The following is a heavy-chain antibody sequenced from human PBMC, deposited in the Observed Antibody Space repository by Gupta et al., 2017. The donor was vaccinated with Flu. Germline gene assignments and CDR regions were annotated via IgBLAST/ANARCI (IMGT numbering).Heavy chain of an antibody. CDR3: AGCVFGGNSGSSEVCDH. CDR2: INQDGNNQ. Sequence: PGKEVEWVGRINQDGNNQYYGDSLKVRFIMSRYNTESALYLQIMCLRVDDTAVYDCAGCVFGGNSGSSEVCDHWGQGTLVTVSS. V-gene: IGHV3-7*01. J-gene: IGHJ4*01. D-gene: IGHD3-16*01.